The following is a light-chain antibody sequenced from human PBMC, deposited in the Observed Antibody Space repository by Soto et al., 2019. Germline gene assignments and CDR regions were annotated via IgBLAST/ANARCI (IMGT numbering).Light chain of an antibody. Sequence: QSALTQPASVSGSPGQSITISCTGTSSYVGSYNLVSWYQQHPGKAPKLMIYEGSKRPSGVSNRFSGSKAGNTASLTISGRQAEDEADYYCCSYAGSSTSVVFXGGTKVTVL. CDR1: SSYVGSYNL. CDR3: CSYAGSSTSVV. J-gene: IGLJ2*01. CDR2: EGS. V-gene: IGLV2-23*01.